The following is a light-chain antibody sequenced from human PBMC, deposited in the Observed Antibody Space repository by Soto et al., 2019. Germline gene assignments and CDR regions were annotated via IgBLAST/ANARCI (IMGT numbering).Light chain of an antibody. CDR1: SRDVAGYNY. CDR3: SSYTTSNTRQIV. J-gene: IGLJ1*01. Sequence: QFALTQPPSVSRTPGQSIPIPCPGTSRDVAGYNYVSWYQHHPGKAPKLLIYDVSNRPSGISNRFSGSKSDNTASLTISGLQPEDEADYYCSSYTTSNTRQIVFGTGTKVTVL. CDR2: DVS. V-gene: IGLV2-14*03.